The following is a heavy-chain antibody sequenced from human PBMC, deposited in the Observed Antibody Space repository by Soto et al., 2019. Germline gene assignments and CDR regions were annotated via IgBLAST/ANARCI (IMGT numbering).Heavy chain of an antibody. J-gene: IGHJ4*02. V-gene: IGHV3-66*01. D-gene: IGHD5-12*01. Sequence: GGSLRLSCAASGFTVSSNYMSWVRQAPGKGLEWVSVIYSGGSTYYADSVKGRFTISRDNSKNTLYLQMNSLRAEDTAVYYCARVVATNRDFDYWGQGTLVTVSS. CDR1: GFTVSSNY. CDR2: IYSGGST. CDR3: ARVVATNRDFDY.